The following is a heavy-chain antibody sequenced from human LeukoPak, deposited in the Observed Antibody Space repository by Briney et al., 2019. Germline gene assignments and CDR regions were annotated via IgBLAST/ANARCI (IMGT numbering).Heavy chain of an antibody. V-gene: IGHV4-34*01. D-gene: IGHD6-13*01. Sequence: SETLSLTCAVYGGSFSGYYWSWIRQPPGKGLEWIGEINHSGSTNYNPSLKSRVTISVDTSKNQFSLKLSSVTAADTAVYYCARAFSSSWYSYYYYYIDVWGKGTTVTISS. CDR2: INHSGST. J-gene: IGHJ6*03. CDR3: ARAFSSSWYSYYYYYIDV. CDR1: GGSFSGYY.